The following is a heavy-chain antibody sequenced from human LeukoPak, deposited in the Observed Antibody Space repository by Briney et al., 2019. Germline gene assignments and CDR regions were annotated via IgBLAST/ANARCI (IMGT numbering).Heavy chain of an antibody. J-gene: IGHJ4*02. CDR3: ARAGSGSGWYFDY. V-gene: IGHV1-18*01. D-gene: IGHD6-19*01. CDR1: GYSFTSQG. CDR2: ISPYNGDT. Sequence: GASVKVSCKASGYSFTSQGITWVRQAPGQELEWMGWISPYNGDTKCTQNLQGRVTMTTDTSTTTAYMELRSLRSDDTAVYYCARAGSGSGWYFDYWGQGTLVTVSS.